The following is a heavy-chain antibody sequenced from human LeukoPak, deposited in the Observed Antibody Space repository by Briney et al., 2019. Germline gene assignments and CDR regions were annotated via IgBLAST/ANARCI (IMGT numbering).Heavy chain of an antibody. CDR3: ARGVGYSSGWYFFDY. Sequence: SDTLSLTCAVSGYSTSSNNWWGWIRQPPGEGLEWIGYIYYSGSTYYNPSLKSRVTMSVDTSKNQFSLKLSSVTAVDTAVYYCARGVGYSSGWYFFDYWGQGTLVTVSS. D-gene: IGHD6-19*01. CDR1: GYSTSSNNW. CDR2: IYYSGST. V-gene: IGHV4-28*03. J-gene: IGHJ4*02.